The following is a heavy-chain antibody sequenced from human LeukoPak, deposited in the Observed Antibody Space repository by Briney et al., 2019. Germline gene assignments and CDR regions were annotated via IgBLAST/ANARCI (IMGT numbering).Heavy chain of an antibody. J-gene: IGHJ4*02. D-gene: IGHD1-26*01. CDR2: IWYDGSNK. Sequence: GRSLRLSCAASGFTFSSYGMHWVRQAPGKGLEWVAVIWYDGSNKYYADSVKGRFTISRDNSKNTLYLQMNSLRAEDTAVYYCARDKYDSGSYLFDYWAREPWSPSPQ. CDR1: GFTFSSYG. V-gene: IGHV3-33*01. CDR3: ARDKYDSGSYLFDY.